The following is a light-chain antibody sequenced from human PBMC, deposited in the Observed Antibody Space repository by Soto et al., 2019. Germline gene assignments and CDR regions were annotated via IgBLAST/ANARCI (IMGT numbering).Light chain of an antibody. Sequence: EIVLTQSPGTLSLSPGERATLSCRASQSVSSSYLAWYQQKPGQAPRLLIYGASNRATGIPERFSGSGSGTDFNLPISRLESEDFAVYFCQQFGSSRWTFGQGPKVEIK. CDR3: QQFGSSRWT. V-gene: IGKV3-20*01. CDR2: GAS. CDR1: QSVSSSY. J-gene: IGKJ1*01.